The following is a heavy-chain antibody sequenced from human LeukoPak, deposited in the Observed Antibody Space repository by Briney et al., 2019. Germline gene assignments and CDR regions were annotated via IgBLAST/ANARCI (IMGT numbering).Heavy chain of an antibody. CDR2: ISSSSSYI. Sequence: GGSLRLSCAASGFTFSMYWMTWVRQAPGKGLEWVSSISSSSSYIYYADSVKGRFTISRDNAKNSLYLQMNSLRAEDTAVYYCARADAYYYDSSGYYYWGQGTLVTVSS. CDR3: ARADAYYYDSSGYYY. V-gene: IGHV3-21*01. J-gene: IGHJ4*02. CDR1: GFTFSMYW. D-gene: IGHD3-22*01.